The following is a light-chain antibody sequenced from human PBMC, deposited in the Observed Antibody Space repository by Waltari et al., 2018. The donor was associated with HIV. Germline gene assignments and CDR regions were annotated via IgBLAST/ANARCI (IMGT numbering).Light chain of an antibody. V-gene: IGLV1-47*01. J-gene: IGLJ2*01. CDR2: RNN. Sequence: QSVLTQPPSASGTPGQRVTISCSGSGSNIGSNYVNWYQQVPGTAPKVLIYRNNQRPSGVPDRFSGSKSGTSASLAISGLRSDDEADYYCSSYTSSTTLVFGGGTKLTVL. CDR1: GSNIGSNY. CDR3: SSYTSSTTLV.